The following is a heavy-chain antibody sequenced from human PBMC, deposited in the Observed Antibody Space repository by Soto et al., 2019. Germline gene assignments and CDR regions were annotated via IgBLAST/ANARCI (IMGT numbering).Heavy chain of an antibody. CDR3: AKEGRYCSSTSCYGGPIDY. Sequence: ETLSLTCAVSGYSISLGYYWGWIRQPPGKGLEWVSAISGSGGSTYYADSVKGRFTISRDNSKNTLYLQMNSLRAEDTAVYYCAKEGRYCSSTSCYGGPIDYWGQGTLVTVSS. CDR1: GYSISLGYY. CDR2: ISGSGGST. J-gene: IGHJ4*02. D-gene: IGHD2-2*01. V-gene: IGHV3-23*01.